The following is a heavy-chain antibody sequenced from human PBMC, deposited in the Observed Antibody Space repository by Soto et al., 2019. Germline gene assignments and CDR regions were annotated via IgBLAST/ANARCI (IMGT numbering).Heavy chain of an antibody. J-gene: IGHJ4*02. CDR3: TRSYGYTFGGSLDN. D-gene: IGHD5-18*01. CDR2: IITAFGTT. Sequence: QVQLVQSGPEVKKPGSSVKVSCKASGDTFNSYVITWVRQAPGQGLKWLGGIITAFGTTRYAQNFQDRLTITADEAATTDHMELSSLTSDDTAMYYCTRSYGYTFGGSLDNWGQGTLVTVSS. V-gene: IGHV1-69*01. CDR1: GDTFNSYV.